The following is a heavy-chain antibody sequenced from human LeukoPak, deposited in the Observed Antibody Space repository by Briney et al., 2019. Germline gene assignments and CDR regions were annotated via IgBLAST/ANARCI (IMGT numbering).Heavy chain of an antibody. V-gene: IGHV3-30*18. D-gene: IGHD1-26*01. CDR2: ISYDGSNK. CDR3: AKGPKWELPYYFDY. Sequence: GGSLRLSCAASGFTFSSYGKHWVRQAPGKGLEWVAVISYDGSNKYYADSVKGRFTISRDNSKNTLYLQMNSLRAEDTAVYYCAKGPKWELPYYFDYWGQGTLVTVSS. CDR1: GFTFSSYG. J-gene: IGHJ4*02.